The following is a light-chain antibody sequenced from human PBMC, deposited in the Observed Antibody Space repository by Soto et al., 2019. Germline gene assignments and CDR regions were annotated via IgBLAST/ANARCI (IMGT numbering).Light chain of an antibody. CDR2: EVS. Sequence: QSALTQPASVSGSPGQSVTISCTGTISDLGSYNFVSWYQQHPGKAPKLMIYEVSNRPSGISSRFSGSNSGNTASLTISGLQAEDEADYYCSSYTTSSNYVFGTGTKLTVL. CDR3: SSYTTSSNYV. J-gene: IGLJ1*01. CDR1: ISDLGSYNF. V-gene: IGLV2-14*01.